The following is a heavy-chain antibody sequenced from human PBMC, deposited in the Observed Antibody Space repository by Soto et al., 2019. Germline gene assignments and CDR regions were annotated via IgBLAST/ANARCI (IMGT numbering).Heavy chain of an antibody. V-gene: IGHV1-46*01. CDR1: GYTFTSYY. J-gene: IGHJ6*02. Sequence: ASVKVSCKASGYTFTSYYMHWVRQAPGQGLECMGIINPSGGSTSYAQKFQGRVTMTRDTSTSTVYMELSSLRSEDTAVYYCARSETSYGHRDYYYGMDVWGQGTTVTVSS. CDR2: INPSGGST. CDR3: ARSETSYGHRDYYYGMDV. D-gene: IGHD5-18*01.